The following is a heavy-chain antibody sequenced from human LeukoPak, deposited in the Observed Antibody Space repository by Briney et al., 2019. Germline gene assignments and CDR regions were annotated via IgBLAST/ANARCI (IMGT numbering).Heavy chain of an antibody. CDR3: ARNFDMKGFDP. CDR2: INSDSGFT. J-gene: IGHJ5*02. Sequence: ASVKVSCKASGYTFTGYYMNWVRQAPGQGLEWMGWINSDSGFTKYAQKFQGRVTMTRDTSITTVYMDLTRLTSDDTAVYYCARNFDMKGFDPWGQGTLVAVSS. CDR1: GYTFTGYY. D-gene: IGHD3-9*01. V-gene: IGHV1-2*02.